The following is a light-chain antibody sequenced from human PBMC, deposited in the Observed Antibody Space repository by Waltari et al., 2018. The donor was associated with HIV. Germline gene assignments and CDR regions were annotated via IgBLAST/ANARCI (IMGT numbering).Light chain of an antibody. V-gene: IGLV5-45*01. CDR1: SGIDVAIYS. J-gene: IGLJ2*01. CDR2: YKSYSDK. Sequence: QAVLTPPASLSASPGASASLTCTLRSGIDVAIYSIYWYHKKPGSPPQYLLRYKSYSDKQQGSGVPSRFSGSKDASANAGILLISGLQSGDDADYYCVIWNNSAWVFGGGTRLSVL. CDR3: VIWNNSAWV.